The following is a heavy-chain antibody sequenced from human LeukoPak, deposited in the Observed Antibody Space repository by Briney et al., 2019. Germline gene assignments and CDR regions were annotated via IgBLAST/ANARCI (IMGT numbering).Heavy chain of an antibody. CDR1: GYTFTSYY. CDR3: ARGVSSSWYGGGYYFDY. Sequence: ASVKVSCKASGYTFTSYYMRWVRQAPGQGLEWMGIINPSGGSTSYAQKFQGRVTMTRDTSTSTVYMELSSLRSEDTAVYYCARGVSSSWYGGGYYFDYWGQGTLVTVSS. J-gene: IGHJ4*02. D-gene: IGHD6-13*01. V-gene: IGHV1-46*01. CDR2: INPSGGST.